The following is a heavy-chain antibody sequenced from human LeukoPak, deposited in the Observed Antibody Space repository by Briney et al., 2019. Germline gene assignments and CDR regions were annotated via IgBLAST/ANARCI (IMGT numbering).Heavy chain of an antibody. CDR1: SGSISSYY. CDR2: IYTSGST. CDR3: ARDLAGTTDYYYYYYMDV. J-gene: IGHJ6*03. V-gene: IGHV4-4*07. D-gene: IGHD1-7*01. Sequence: PSETLSLTCTVSSGSISSYYWSWIRQPAGKGMEWIGRIYTSGSTNYNPSLKSRVTMSVDTSKNQFSLKLSSVTAADTAVYYCARDLAGTTDYYYYYYMDVWGKGTTVTVSS.